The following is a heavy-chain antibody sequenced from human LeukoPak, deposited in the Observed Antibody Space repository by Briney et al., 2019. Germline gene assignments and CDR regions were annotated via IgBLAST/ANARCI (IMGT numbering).Heavy chain of an antibody. D-gene: IGHD3-10*01. J-gene: IGHJ3*02. CDR1: GFTFSNAW. CDR2: IKSRTDGGTT. V-gene: IGHV3-15*01. CDR3: TTDWYFGSGSDAFNI. Sequence: GGSLRLSCAASGFTFSNAWMTWVRQAPGKGLEWVGRIKSRTDGGTTDYAAPVKDRFTISRDDSKTTLYLQMNSLKTEDTAVYYCTTDWYFGSGSDAFNIWGQGTMVTVSS.